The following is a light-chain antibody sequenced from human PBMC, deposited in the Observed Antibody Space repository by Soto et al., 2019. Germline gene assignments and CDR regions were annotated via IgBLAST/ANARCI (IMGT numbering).Light chain of an antibody. Sequence: QSALTQPASVSGSPGQSITISCTGTSSDVGGYNYVSWYQQHPGKAPKLMIYEVSSRPSGVSNRFSGSKSGNTASLTISGLQAEDEDDYYCSSYTSSSTVFGTGTKVTVL. V-gene: IGLV2-14*01. CDR1: SSDVGGYNY. CDR2: EVS. J-gene: IGLJ1*01. CDR3: SSYTSSSTV.